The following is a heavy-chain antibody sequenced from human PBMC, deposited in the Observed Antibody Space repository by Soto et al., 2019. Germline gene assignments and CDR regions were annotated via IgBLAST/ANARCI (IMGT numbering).Heavy chain of an antibody. J-gene: IGHJ4*02. D-gene: IGHD3-22*01. CDR1: GGSISRGVYY. CDR3: ARESFSSGYYYAK. Sequence: TLSLTCTVSGGSISRGVYYWSWIRQHPGKGLEWIGYIYYSGSTYYNPSLKSRVTISVDTSKNQLSLKLSSVTAADTAVYYCARESFSSGYYYAKWGQGTLVTVSS. V-gene: IGHV4-31*03. CDR2: IYYSGST.